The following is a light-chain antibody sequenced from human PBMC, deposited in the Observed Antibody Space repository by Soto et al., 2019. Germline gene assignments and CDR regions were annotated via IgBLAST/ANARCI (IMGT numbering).Light chain of an antibody. V-gene: IGLV2-23*01. J-gene: IGLJ1*01. Sequence: QSALTQPASVSGSPGQSITISCTGTSSDVGSYNLVSWYQHHPDTAPKLIIYDATKRPSGVSNRFFGSKSGNTASLTISGLQAEDEADYYCCSYAGSTTLYVFGTGTSSPS. CDR3: CSYAGSTTLYV. CDR2: DAT. CDR1: SSDVGSYNL.